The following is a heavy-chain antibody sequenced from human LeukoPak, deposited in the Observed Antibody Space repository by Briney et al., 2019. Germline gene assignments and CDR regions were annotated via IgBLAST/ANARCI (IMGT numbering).Heavy chain of an antibody. Sequence: SETLSLTCSVSGDSTTAYYWSWIRQSPGKGLEWLAYVYKSGQIDYNSSLRSRLFVSVDRSKTQFSLNLRSVTAADTAVYYCAREVVGATGWFDPWGQGTLVTVSS. J-gene: IGHJ5*02. CDR1: GDSTTAYY. CDR3: AREVVGATGWFDP. CDR2: VYKSGQI. V-gene: IGHV4-4*08. D-gene: IGHD1-26*01.